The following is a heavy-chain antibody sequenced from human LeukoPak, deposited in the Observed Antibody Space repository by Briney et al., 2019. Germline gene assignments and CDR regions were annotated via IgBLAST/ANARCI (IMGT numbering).Heavy chain of an antibody. J-gene: IGHJ4*02. CDR1: GFTFSSYG. V-gene: IGHV3-33*01. Sequence: PGRSLRLSCAASGFTFSSYGMHWVRQAPGKGLEWVAVIWYDGSNKYYADSVKGRFTISRDNSKNTLYLQMNSLRAEDTAVYYCARDRVTAMASELDYWGQGTLVTVSS. D-gene: IGHD5-18*01. CDR2: IWYDGSNK. CDR3: ARDRVTAMASELDY.